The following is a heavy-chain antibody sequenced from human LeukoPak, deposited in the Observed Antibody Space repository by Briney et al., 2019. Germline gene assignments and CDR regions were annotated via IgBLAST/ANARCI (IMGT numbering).Heavy chain of an antibody. CDR1: GFIFSDYG. CDR3: ARWGGTRQYYFDY. Sequence: PGRSLRVSWAVTGFIFSDYGFHWVRQAPGKGHEWVAVTRVDGSIKQYADSVKGRFTISRDDSKNTLYLQMNFLKSEDTAVYYCARWGGTRQYYFDYWGQGTLVTVSS. V-gene: IGHV3-33*01. CDR2: TRVDGSIK. J-gene: IGHJ4*02. D-gene: IGHD1-1*01.